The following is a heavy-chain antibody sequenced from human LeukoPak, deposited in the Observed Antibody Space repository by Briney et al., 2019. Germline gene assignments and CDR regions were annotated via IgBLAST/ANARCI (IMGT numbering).Heavy chain of an antibody. J-gene: IGHJ5*01. CDR3: ASQPTTSGWLHNWFDS. D-gene: IGHD6-19*01. Sequence: SETLSLTCTVSNGSMTSDSYYWAWVRQPPGKGLEWIGTIFYSGKTYYSASLKSRVTVSLDTSKKNFSLRLSSVTAADTAVYYCASQPTTSGWLHNWFDSWGQGTLVAVSS. CDR1: NGSMTSDSYY. V-gene: IGHV4-39*02. CDR2: IFYSGKT.